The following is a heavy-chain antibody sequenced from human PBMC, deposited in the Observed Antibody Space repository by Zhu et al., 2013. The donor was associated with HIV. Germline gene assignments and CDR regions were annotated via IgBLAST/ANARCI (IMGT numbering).Heavy chain of an antibody. D-gene: IGHD1-26*01. Sequence: QVQLVQSGAEVKKPGSSVKVSCKASGGTFSSYAISWVRQAPGQGLEWMGGIIPIFGTANYAQKFQGRVTITADESTSTAYMELSSLRSEDTAVYYCAIRPRSGSYLLYYFDYWGQGTLVTVSS. CDR1: GGTFSSYA. CDR2: IIPIFGTA. J-gene: IGHJ4*02. V-gene: IGHV1-69*01. CDR3: AIRPRSGSYLLYYFDY.